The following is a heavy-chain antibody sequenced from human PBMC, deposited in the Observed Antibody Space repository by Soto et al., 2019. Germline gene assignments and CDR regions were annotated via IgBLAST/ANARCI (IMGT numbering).Heavy chain of an antibody. CDR2: IYPGDSDT. J-gene: IGHJ6*02. CDR1: GYSYTRYW. CDR3: AKGRSYYYYYGVDV. Sequence: GPSVKISGEGSGYSYTRYWMGWVRQMPGKGLEWMGIIYPGDSDTRYSPSFQGQVTISADKSISTAYLQWSSLKASDTALYYCAKGRSYYYYYGVDVWGQGTTVTVSS. V-gene: IGHV5-51*01.